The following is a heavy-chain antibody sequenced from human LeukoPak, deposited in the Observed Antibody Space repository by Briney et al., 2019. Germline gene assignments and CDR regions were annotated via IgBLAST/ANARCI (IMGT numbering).Heavy chain of an antibody. Sequence: SETLSLTCAVYGGSFRGYYWSWIRQPPGKGLEWIGEINHSGSTNYNPSLKSRVTISVDTSKNQFSLKLSSVTAADTAVYYCARGSGVPAAIRWIDYWGQGTLVTVSS. V-gene: IGHV4-34*01. CDR1: GGSFRGYY. CDR2: INHSGST. CDR3: ARGSGVPAAIRWIDY. J-gene: IGHJ4*02. D-gene: IGHD2-2*02.